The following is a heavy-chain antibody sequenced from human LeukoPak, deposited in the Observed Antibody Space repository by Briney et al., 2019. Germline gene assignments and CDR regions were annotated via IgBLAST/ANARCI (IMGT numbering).Heavy chain of an antibody. Sequence: GGSLRLSCAASGFTFSSYWMSWVRQAPGKGLEWVANIKQDGSEKYYVDSVKGRFTISRDHAKNSLYLQMNSLRAEDTAVYYCARHMGAYSSSWFWFDPWGQGTLVTVSS. J-gene: IGHJ5*02. CDR2: IKQDGSEK. V-gene: IGHV3-7*01. CDR3: ARHMGAYSSSWFWFDP. D-gene: IGHD6-13*01. CDR1: GFTFSSYW.